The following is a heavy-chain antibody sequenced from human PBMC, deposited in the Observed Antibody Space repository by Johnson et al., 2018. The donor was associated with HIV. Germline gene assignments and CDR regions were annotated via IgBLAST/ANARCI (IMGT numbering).Heavy chain of an antibody. D-gene: IGHD3-16*01. Sequence: QVQLVESGGGLVKPGGSLRVSCAASGFTFSDYYMNWIRQGPGKGLEWVSYISSSGSTIYYADSVKGRFTMSRDNAKNSRYLQMNRLRGEETAVYYCAKDKGGWADDAFDIWGQGTMVTVSS. V-gene: IGHV3-11*04. J-gene: IGHJ3*02. CDR1: GFTFSDYY. CDR3: AKDKGGWADDAFDI. CDR2: ISSSGSTI.